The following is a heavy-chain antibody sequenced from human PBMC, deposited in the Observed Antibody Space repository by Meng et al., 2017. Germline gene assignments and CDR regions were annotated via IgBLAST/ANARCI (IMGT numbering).Heavy chain of an antibody. CDR3: ARTRGDYYFDY. CDR1: GDSVTVGSHY. V-gene: IGHV4-61*01. J-gene: IGHJ4*02. CDR2: IDYGGST. Sequence: GQGRGWGPGRGRPSGTLSLACTVSGDSVTVGSHYWSWIRQPPGKGLEWIGYIDYGGSTSYNPSLRSRVTISVDTSNNQFSLKLSSVTAADTAVFYCARTRGDYYFDYWGQGTLVTVSS. D-gene: IGHD3-16*01.